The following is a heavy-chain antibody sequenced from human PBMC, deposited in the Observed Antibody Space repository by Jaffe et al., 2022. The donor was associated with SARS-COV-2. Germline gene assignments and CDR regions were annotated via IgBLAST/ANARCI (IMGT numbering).Heavy chain of an antibody. D-gene: IGHD3-10*01. Sequence: QVQLQESGPGLVKPSETLSLTCTVSGGTISPFYWSWIRQPPGKGLEWIGYIYYSGTTYYNPSLKSRVTISVDTSNNQFSLKLTSVTAADTAVYYCAREAYYASGSLTVTYWGQGTLVTVSS. V-gene: IGHV4-59*01. J-gene: IGHJ4*02. CDR3: AREAYYASGSLTVTY. CDR1: GGTISPFY. CDR2: IYYSGTT.